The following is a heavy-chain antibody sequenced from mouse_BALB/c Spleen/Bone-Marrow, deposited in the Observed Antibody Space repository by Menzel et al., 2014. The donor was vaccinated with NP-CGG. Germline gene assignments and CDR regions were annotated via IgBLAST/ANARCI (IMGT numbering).Heavy chain of an antibody. CDR2: IDPANGNT. Sequence: EVMLVESDAELVKPGASVKISCKASGYTFTDHAIHWVKQKPEQGLEWIGRIDPANGNTKYDPKFQGKATITADTSSNTAYLQLSSLTSEDTAVYYCARSYGSSPFDYWGQGTTLTVSS. CDR1: GYTFTDHA. V-gene: IGHV14-3*02. D-gene: IGHD1-1*01. J-gene: IGHJ2*01. CDR3: ARSYGSSPFDY.